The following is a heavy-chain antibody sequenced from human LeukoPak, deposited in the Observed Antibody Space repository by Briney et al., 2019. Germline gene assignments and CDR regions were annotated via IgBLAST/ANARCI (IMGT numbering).Heavy chain of an antibody. Sequence: GGSLRLSCAASGFTFSPHYMDWVRLSPGQGLEWVGLVRNKADGYRTIYSASVKGRFTISRDDSKNSVYLQMYSLKTEDTAVYYCGDLGSAGTDHWGQGTLVTVSS. CDR2: VRNKADGYRT. J-gene: IGHJ4*02. CDR3: GDLGSAGTDH. D-gene: IGHD3-3*01. V-gene: IGHV3-72*01. CDR1: GFTFSPHY.